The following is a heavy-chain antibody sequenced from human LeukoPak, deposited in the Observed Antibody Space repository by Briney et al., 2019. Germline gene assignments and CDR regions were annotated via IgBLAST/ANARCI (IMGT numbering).Heavy chain of an antibody. V-gene: IGHV4-38-2*02. J-gene: IGHJ4*02. CDR1: GYSISSGYY. CDR3: ARWLVGAGFDY. D-gene: IGHD1-26*01. Sequence: SETLSVTCTVSGYSISSGYYWGWIRQPPGKRLEWIGYIYYSGSTNYNPSLKSRITISVDTSKNQFSLKLSSVTAADTAVYYCARWLVGAGFDYWGQGTLVTVSS. CDR2: IYYSGST.